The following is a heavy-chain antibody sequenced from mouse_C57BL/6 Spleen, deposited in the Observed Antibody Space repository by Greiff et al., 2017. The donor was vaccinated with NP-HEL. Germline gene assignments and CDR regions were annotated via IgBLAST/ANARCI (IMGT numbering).Heavy chain of an antibody. Sequence: EVQVVESGGGLVKPGGSLKLSCAASGFTFSDYGMHWVRQAPEKGLEWVAYISSGSSTIYYADTVKGRFTISRDNAKNTLFLQMTSLRSEDTAMYYCARRPYSNYVEAMDYWGQGTSVTVSS. CDR1: GFTFSDYG. D-gene: IGHD2-5*01. V-gene: IGHV5-17*01. CDR3: ARRPYSNYVEAMDY. J-gene: IGHJ4*01. CDR2: ISSGSSTI.